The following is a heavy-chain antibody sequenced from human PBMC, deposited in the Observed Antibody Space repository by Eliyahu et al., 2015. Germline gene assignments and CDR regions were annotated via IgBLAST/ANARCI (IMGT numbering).Heavy chain of an antibody. Sequence: QVQLVQSGAEVKKPGASVKVSCKASGYIFTGFYIHWVRQAPGQGLEWMGRINPKTGATNYAENFQGRVALTRDTSISTAYMELSRLQSDDTAVYFCARDFTIRVQHDDFWGQGTLVTVSS. V-gene: IGHV1-2*06. CDR1: GYIFTGFY. J-gene: IGHJ4*02. D-gene: IGHD2-2*01. CDR3: ARDFTIRVQHDDF. CDR2: INPKTGAT.